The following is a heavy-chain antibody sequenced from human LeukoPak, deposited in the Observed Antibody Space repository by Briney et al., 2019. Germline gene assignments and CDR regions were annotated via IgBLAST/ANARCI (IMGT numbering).Heavy chain of an antibody. CDR3: ARHDWSSTSSYYSYYYMDV. J-gene: IGHJ6*03. Sequence: SETLSLTCTVSSGSISDYYWSWIRQPAGKGLEWIGRIYYSGSTNYNPSLKSRVTMSVDTSKNQFSPKLTSVTAADTAVYYCARHDWSSTSSYYSYYYMDVWGKGTTVTVSS. CDR1: SGSISDYY. D-gene: IGHD2-2*01. V-gene: IGHV4-4*07. CDR2: IYYSGST.